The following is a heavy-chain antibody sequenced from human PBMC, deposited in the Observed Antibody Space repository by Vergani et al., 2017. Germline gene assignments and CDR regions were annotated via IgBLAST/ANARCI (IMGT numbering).Heavy chain of an antibody. V-gene: IGHV3-21*01. J-gene: IGHJ6*02. Sequence: EVQLVESGGGLVKPGGSLRLSCAASGFTFSSYSMNWVRQAPGKGLEWVSSISSSSSYIYYADSVKGRFTISRDNAKNSLYLQMNSLRAEDTAVYYCARKQQWRVNDYYYYGMDVWGQXP. D-gene: IGHD6-19*01. CDR1: GFTFSSYS. CDR2: ISSSSSYI. CDR3: ARKQQWRVNDYYYYGMDV.